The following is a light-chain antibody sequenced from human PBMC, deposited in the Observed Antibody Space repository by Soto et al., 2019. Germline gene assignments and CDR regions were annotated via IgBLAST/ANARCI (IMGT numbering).Light chain of an antibody. CDR3: HQYASTPT. J-gene: IGKJ5*01. V-gene: IGKV3-20*01. CDR1: QSVTSNY. Sequence: EIVLTQSPGTLSLSPGERATLSCRASQSVTSNYLAWYQQKPGQAPRVLIYGASRRATGIPDRFSGSGSGTDFTLIITTLQTDDFAVDYCHQYASTPTFGQGTRLDIK. CDR2: GAS.